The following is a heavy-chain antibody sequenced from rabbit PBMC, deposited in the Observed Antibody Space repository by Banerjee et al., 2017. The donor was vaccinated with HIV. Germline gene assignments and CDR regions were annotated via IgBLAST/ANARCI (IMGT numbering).Heavy chain of an antibody. CDR2: IYTGNSGSA. V-gene: IGHV1S40*01. J-gene: IGHJ4*01. D-gene: IGHD3-1*01. Sequence: QSLEESGGDLVKPGASLTLTCTASGFTLSTYWMCWVRQAPGKGLEWIACIYTGNSGSAFYASWAKGRFTITKTSSTTVTLQMTSLTAADTATYFCARDFSAGSLWGPGPLVTVS. CDR3: ARDFSAGSL. CDR1: GFTLSTYW.